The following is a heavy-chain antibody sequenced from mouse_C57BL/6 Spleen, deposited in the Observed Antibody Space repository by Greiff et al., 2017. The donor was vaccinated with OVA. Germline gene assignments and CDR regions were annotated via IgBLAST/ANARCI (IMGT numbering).Heavy chain of an antibody. V-gene: IGHV5-9-1*02. CDR3: TRDKDYYSRGNYFDY. CDR1: GFTFSSYA. Sequence: EVQLVESGAGLVKPGGSLKLSCAASGFTFSSYAMSWVRQTPEKRLEWVAYISSGGDYIYYADTVKGRFTISRDNARNTLYLQMSSLKSEDTAMYYCTRDKDYYSRGNYFDYWGQGTTLTVSS. CDR2: ISSGGDYI. J-gene: IGHJ2*01. D-gene: IGHD1-1*01.